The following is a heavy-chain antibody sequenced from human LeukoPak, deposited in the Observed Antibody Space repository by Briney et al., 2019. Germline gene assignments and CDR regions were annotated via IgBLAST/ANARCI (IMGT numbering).Heavy chain of an antibody. CDR1: GFTVSSNS. J-gene: IGHJ5*02. CDR3: AKGRYDIT. D-gene: IGHD3-22*01. V-gene: IGHV3-53*01. CDR2: IYSDNT. Sequence: GGSLRLSCTVSGFTVSSNSMSWVRQAPGKGLEWVSFIYSDNTHYSYSVKGRFTISRDNSKNTLYLQMNSLRAEDTAVYYCAKGRYDITWGQGTLVTVSS.